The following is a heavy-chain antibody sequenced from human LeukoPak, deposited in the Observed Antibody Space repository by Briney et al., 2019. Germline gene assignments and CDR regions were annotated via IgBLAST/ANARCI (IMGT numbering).Heavy chain of an antibody. J-gene: IGHJ6*03. D-gene: IGHD5-18*01. V-gene: IGHV1-2*02. Sequence: ASVKVSCKASGYTFTGYFMHWVRQAPGQGLEWMGWINPNSGGTNYAQRFQGRVTMTRDTSISTAYMELSGLRSNDTAMYYCARAGLPIYYYYMDVWGKGTTVTVSS. CDR3: ARAGLPIYYYYMDV. CDR1: GYTFTGYF. CDR2: INPNSGGT.